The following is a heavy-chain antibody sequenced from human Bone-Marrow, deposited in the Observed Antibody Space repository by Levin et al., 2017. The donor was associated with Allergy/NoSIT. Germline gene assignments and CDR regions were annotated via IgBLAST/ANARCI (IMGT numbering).Heavy chain of an antibody. Sequence: SQTLSLTCAIYDGSLHNPYWRWIRQTPGKGLEWIGEINYGGGTNYNPSLKSRVTVSLDTSQYQLSLRLTSVTAADTGVYFCARRIGVVYYMDVWGKGTTVIVSS. CDR2: INYGGGT. D-gene: IGHD2-8*01. V-gene: IGHV4-34*01. CDR3: ARRIGVVYYMDV. CDR1: DGSLHNPY. J-gene: IGHJ6*03.